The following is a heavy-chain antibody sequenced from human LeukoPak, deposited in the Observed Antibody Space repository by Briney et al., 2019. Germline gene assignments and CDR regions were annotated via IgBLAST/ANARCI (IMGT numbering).Heavy chain of an antibody. V-gene: IGHV3-74*03. Sequence: GGSLRLSCAASGFTFSSYWMHWVRQAPGKGLVWVSRINSDGSSTKYADSVKGRFTVSRENAKNTLYLQMNSLRAEDTAVYYCARGGGRLEFDYWGQGSLVTVSS. CDR1: GFTFSSYW. J-gene: IGHJ4*02. D-gene: IGHD1-1*01. CDR2: INSDGSST. CDR3: ARGGGRLEFDY.